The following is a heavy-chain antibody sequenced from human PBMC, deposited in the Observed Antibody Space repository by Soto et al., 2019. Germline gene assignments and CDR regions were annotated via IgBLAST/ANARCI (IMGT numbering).Heavy chain of an antibody. CDR1: GGSISSGDYY. V-gene: IGHV4-30-4*01. D-gene: IGHD3-22*01. J-gene: IGHJ4*02. CDR3: ARGGNYYDSSGYPY. Sequence: QVQLQESGPGLVKPSQTLSLTCTVSGGSISSGDYYWSWIRQPPGKGLEWIGYIYYSGSTYYNPSLKSRVTXXVXTXXNQFSLKLSSVTAADTAVYYCARGGNYYDSSGYPYWGQGTLVTVSS. CDR2: IYYSGST.